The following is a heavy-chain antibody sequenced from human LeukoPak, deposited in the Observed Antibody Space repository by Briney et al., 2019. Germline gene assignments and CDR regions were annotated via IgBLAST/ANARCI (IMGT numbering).Heavy chain of an antibody. J-gene: IGHJ6*03. V-gene: IGHV1-2*02. CDR2: INPNSGGT. Sequence: GASVKVSCKASGYNFTGNYMHWVRQAPGQGLEWMGWINPNSGGTNYAQKFQGRVTMTRDTSISTAYMELSRLRSDDTAVYYCASSIAAAGGYYYYYMDVWGKGTTVTISS. D-gene: IGHD6-13*01. CDR3: ASSIAAAGGYYYYYMDV. CDR1: GYNFTGNY.